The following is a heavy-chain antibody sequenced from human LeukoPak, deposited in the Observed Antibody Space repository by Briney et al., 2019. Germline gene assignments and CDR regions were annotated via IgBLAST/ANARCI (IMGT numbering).Heavy chain of an antibody. CDR2: IHPASANT. CDR1: GCTFTEHF. D-gene: IGHD1-7*01. Sequence: ASVKVSCKAYGCTFTEHFIHWVRQAPGQGLQYMGWIHPASANTVYAQMFHGRVTLTRDTPATTTYMELSGLRSDDTAVYYCARDLRPANSWGQGTLVTVSS. V-gene: IGHV1-2*02. J-gene: IGHJ4*02. CDR3: ARDLRPANS.